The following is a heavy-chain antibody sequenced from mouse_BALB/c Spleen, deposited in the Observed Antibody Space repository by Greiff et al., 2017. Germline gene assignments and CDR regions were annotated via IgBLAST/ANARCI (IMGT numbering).Heavy chain of an antibody. J-gene: IGHJ4*01. Sequence: EVQLVESGGGLVQPGGSLKLSCAASGFTFSSYGMSWVRQTPDKRLELVATINSNGGSTYYPDSVKGRFTISRDNAKNTLYLQMSSLTSEDTAMYYCARDKGLRRGAMDYWGQGTSVTVSS. D-gene: IGHD2-4*01. CDR2: INSNGGST. CDR1: GFTFSSYG. CDR3: ARDKGLRRGAMDY. V-gene: IGHV5-6-3*01.